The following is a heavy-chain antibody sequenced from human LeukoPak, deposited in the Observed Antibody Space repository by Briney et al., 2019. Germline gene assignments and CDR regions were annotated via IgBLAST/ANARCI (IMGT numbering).Heavy chain of an antibody. CDR3: ARPNYDFWSGYPNWFDP. J-gene: IGHJ5*02. CDR1: GYTFTGYY. D-gene: IGHD3-3*01. CDR2: INPNSGGT. Sequence: ASVKVSCKASGYTFTGYYMPWVRQAPGQGLEWMGWINPNSGGTNYAQKFQGRVTMTRDTSISTAYMELSRLRSDDTAVYYCARPNYDFWSGYPNWFDPWGQGTLVTVSS. V-gene: IGHV1-2*02.